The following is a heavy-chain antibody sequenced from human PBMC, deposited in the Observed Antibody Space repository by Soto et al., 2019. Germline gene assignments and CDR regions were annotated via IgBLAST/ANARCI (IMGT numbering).Heavy chain of an antibody. J-gene: IGHJ5*02. Sequence: PSETLSLTCPVSGGSISSYYWSWIRPPPGKGLAWIGYIYYSGSTNYNPSLKSRVTISVDTSKNQFSLKLSSVTAADTAVYYCARDTYYYDSSGYYGRWFDPWGQGTRVTVSS. CDR1: GGSISSYY. V-gene: IGHV4-59*01. CDR2: IYYSGST. CDR3: ARDTYYYDSSGYYGRWFDP. D-gene: IGHD3-22*01.